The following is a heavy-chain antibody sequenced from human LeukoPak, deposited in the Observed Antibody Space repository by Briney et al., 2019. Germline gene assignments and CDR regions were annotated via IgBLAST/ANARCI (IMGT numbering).Heavy chain of an antibody. D-gene: IGHD4-17*01. CDR2: IYYGGNT. J-gene: IGHJ4*02. CDR1: GGSFSGYY. V-gene: IGHV4-31*11. Sequence: SETLSLTCAVYGGSFSGYYWSWIRQHPGKGLEWIGYIYYGGNTYYNPSLKSRVTISVDTSKNLFSLELTSVTAADTAVYYCARAPDGGDYKTWGQGTLVTVSS. CDR3: ARAPDGGDYKT.